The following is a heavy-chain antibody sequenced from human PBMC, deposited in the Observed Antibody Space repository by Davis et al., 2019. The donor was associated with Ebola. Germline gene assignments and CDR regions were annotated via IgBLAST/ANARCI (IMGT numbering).Heavy chain of an antibody. J-gene: IGHJ6*04. CDR1: GGSISSGGYY. Sequence: PSETLSLTCTVSGGSISSGGYYWSWIRQHPGKGLEWIGYIYYSGSTYYNPSLKSRVTISVDTSKNQFSLKLSSVTAADTAVYYCARDEVAAGGGYGMDVWGKGTTVTVSS. CDR2: IYYSGST. V-gene: IGHV4-31*03. CDR3: ARDEVAAGGGYGMDV. D-gene: IGHD6-13*01.